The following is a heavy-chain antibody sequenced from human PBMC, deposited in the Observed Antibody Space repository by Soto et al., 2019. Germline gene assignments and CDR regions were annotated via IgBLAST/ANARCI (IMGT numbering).Heavy chain of an antibody. CDR1: GFTFSSYG. V-gene: IGHV3-33*01. D-gene: IGHD1-1*01. J-gene: IGHJ3*02. CDR3: ARDGAPQLPYAFDI. CDR2: IWYDGGNK. Sequence: QVQLVESGGGVVQPGRSLRLSCAAPGFTFSSYGMHWVRQAPGKGLEWVAVIWYDGGNKYYADSVKGRFTISRDNSKNTLYLQMNSLRAEDTAVYYCARDGAPQLPYAFDIWGQGTMVTVSS.